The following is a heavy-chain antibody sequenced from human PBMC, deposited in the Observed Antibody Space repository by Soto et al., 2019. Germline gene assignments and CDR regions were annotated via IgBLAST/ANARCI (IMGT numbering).Heavy chain of an antibody. CDR3: ARSQRGRTAFTFDY. Sequence: SETLSLTCAVSGGSISSGGYSWSWIRQPPGKGLEWIGYIYYSGSTYYNSYLKSRLSLSVDMSKNQFSLKLASVTAADTAVYFCARSQRGRTAFTFDYWGQGALVTVSS. V-gene: IGHV4-30-2*02. J-gene: IGHJ4*02. CDR1: GGSISSGGYS. D-gene: IGHD3-16*01. CDR2: IYYSGST.